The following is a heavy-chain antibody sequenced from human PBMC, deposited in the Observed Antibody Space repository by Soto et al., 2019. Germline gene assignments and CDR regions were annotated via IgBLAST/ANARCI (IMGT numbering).Heavy chain of an antibody. V-gene: IGHV1-18*04. CDR1: GYTFTSYG. D-gene: IGHD6-13*01. J-gene: IGHJ6*02. CDR2: ISAYNGNT. Sequence: GASVKVSCKASGYTFTSYGISWVRQAPGQGLEWMGWISAYNGNTNYAQKLQGRVTMTTDTSMSTAYMELRSLRSDDTAVYYCAREKVSSWTTHYYYYGMDVWGQGTTVTVS. CDR3: AREKVSSWTTHYYYYGMDV.